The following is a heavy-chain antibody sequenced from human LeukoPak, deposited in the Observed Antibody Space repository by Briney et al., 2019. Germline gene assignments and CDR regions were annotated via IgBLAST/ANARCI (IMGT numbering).Heavy chain of an antibody. CDR3: AKGGSGWYLGDY. CDR1: GFTFSSYG. D-gene: IGHD6-19*01. V-gene: IGHV3-30*18. CDR2: ISYDGSNK. Sequence: GGSLRLSCEASGFTFSSYGMHWVRQAPGKGLEWVALISYDGSNKYYADSVKGRFTISRDNSKNTLYLQMNSLRAEDTAVYYCAKGGSGWYLGDYWGQGTLVTVSS. J-gene: IGHJ4*02.